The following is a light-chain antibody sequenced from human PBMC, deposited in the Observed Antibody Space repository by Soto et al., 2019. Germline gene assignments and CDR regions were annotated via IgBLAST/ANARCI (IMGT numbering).Light chain of an antibody. CDR1: QSLLHTNGYIY. Sequence: DILMTQSPLSLHVTPGEPASISCRSSQSLLHTNGYIYLDWYLQKPGQSPQLLIYLGSNRASGVPDRFSGSGSGTDFTLKISRVEAEDVGVYYCMQGLQPPLTFGGGTKVDIK. J-gene: IGKJ4*01. CDR3: MQGLQPPLT. V-gene: IGKV2-28*01. CDR2: LGS.